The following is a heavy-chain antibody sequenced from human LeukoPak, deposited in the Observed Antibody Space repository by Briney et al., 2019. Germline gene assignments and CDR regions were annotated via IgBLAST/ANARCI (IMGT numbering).Heavy chain of an antibody. J-gene: IGHJ4*02. V-gene: IGHV3-48*03. CDR1: GFTFSSYE. CDR2: ISSSGSAI. Sequence: GGSLRLSCAASGFTFSSYEMNWVRQAPGKGLEWVSYISSSGSAIYYADSVKGRFTISRDNAKNSLYLQMNSLRAEDTAVYYCARDRVHNRNYERGFDYWGQGTLVTISS. CDR3: ARDRVHNRNYERGFDY. D-gene: IGHD1-14*01.